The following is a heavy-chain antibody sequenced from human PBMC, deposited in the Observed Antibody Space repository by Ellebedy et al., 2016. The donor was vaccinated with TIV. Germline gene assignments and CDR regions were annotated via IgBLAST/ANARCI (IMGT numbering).Heavy chain of an antibody. V-gene: IGHV3-33*01. Sequence: GESLKISCTASGITFSTHNLHWVRHAPGKGLEWVAVIGHEGSNKYYAASLEGRFTISRDNSKNKLYLQMNSLRPDDTAVYYCARVGWDLVAASDVWGHGTMVTVSS. D-gene: IGHD1-26*01. CDR2: IGHEGSNK. CDR3: ARVGWDLVAASDV. J-gene: IGHJ3*01. CDR1: GITFSTHN.